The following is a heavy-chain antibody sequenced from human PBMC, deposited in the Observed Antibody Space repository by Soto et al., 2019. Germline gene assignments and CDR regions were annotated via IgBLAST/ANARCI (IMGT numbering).Heavy chain of an antibody. V-gene: IGHV3-23*01. Sequence: EVQLLESGGGLVQPGGSLRLSCAASGFTFSSYAMSWVRQAPGKGLEWVSAISGSGGSTYYADSVKGRFTISRDNSKNTLDLQMNSLRAEDTAVYYCAKAGRSGWSFWDFDYWGQGTLVTVSS. CDR1: GFTFSSYA. CDR2: ISGSGGST. D-gene: IGHD6-19*01. CDR3: AKAGRSGWSFWDFDY. J-gene: IGHJ4*02.